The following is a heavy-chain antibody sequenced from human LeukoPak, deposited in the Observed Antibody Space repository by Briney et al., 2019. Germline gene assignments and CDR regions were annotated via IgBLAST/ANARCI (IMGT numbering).Heavy chain of an antibody. Sequence: SVKVSCKASGGTFSSYAISWVRQAPGQGLEWMGGIIPIFGTANYAQKFQGRVTITTDESTSTAYMELSSLRSEDTAVYYCARVYCSSTSCYYFDYWGQGTLVTVSS. D-gene: IGHD2-2*01. V-gene: IGHV1-69*05. CDR3: ARVYCSSTSCYYFDY. J-gene: IGHJ4*02. CDR2: IIPIFGTA. CDR1: GGTFSSYA.